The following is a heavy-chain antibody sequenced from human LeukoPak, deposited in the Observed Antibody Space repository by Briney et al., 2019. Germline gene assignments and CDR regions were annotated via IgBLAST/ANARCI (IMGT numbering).Heavy chain of an antibody. CDR2: ISAYNGNT. Sequence: ASVKVSCKASGYSFTSNYIHWVRQAPGQGLEWMGWISAYNGNTNYAQKLQGRVTMTTDTSTSTAYMELRSLRSDDTAVYYCARSKGYYGSGSPSLYYFDYWGQGTLVTVSS. J-gene: IGHJ4*02. V-gene: IGHV1-18*04. D-gene: IGHD3-10*01. CDR1: GYSFTSNY. CDR3: ARSKGYYGSGSPSLYYFDY.